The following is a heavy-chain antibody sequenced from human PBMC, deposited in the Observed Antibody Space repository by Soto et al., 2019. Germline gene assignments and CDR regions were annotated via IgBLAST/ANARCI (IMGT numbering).Heavy chain of an antibody. Sequence: PGGSLRLSCAASGFNFATYSMSWVRQAPGKGLEWVAGISDGVDRAYYGDSVKGRFTISRDNSKNTLYLQMNSLRAEDTAVYYCAKDLRGSPPPRDYWGQGTLVTAPQ. CDR3: AKDLRGSPPPRDY. CDR1: GFNFATYS. J-gene: IGHJ4*02. CDR2: ISDGVDRA. D-gene: IGHD1-26*01. V-gene: IGHV3-23*01.